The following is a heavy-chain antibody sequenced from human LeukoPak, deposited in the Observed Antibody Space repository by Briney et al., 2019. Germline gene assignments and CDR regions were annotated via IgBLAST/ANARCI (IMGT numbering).Heavy chain of an antibody. CDR2: IYYSGST. J-gene: IGHJ3*02. D-gene: IGHD3-3*01. CDR1: GGSISSSSYY. Sequence: SETLSLTCTVSGGSISSSSYYWGWIRQPPGKGLEWIGSIYYSGSTYYNPSLKSRVTISVDTSKNQFSLKLSSVTAADTAVYYCARHPYYDFWSGYYRDAFDIWGQGTMVTVSS. V-gene: IGHV4-39*01. CDR3: ARHPYYDFWSGYYRDAFDI.